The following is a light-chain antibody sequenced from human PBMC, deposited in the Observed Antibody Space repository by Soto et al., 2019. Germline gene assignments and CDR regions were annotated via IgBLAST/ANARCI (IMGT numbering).Light chain of an antibody. Sequence: QSALTQPASVSGSPGQSITISCTGTTSDVGSHNFVSWYQQLPGKAPKLLIYEVTNRPSGTSNRFSGSKSGNTASLTISGLQAEDEADYYCSSFTNSTLVFGGGTKVTVL. CDR2: EVT. J-gene: IGLJ3*02. V-gene: IGLV2-14*01. CDR3: SSFTNSTLV. CDR1: TSDVGSHNF.